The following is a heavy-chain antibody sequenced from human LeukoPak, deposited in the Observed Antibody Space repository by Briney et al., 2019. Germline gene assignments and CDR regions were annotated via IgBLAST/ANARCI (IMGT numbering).Heavy chain of an antibody. CDR2: FTASGGRT. J-gene: IGHJ4*02. D-gene: IGHD2-8*02. CDR3: AKGLSDPNLVLDS. Sequence: GGSLRLSCAASGFTFSSYGMHWVRQPPGRGLEGVSSFTASGGRTYYADSVKGRFTISRDNSKNTLYLQLNSLSAADTALYFCAKGLSDPNLVLDSWGQGTLVTVSS. V-gene: IGHV3-23*01. CDR1: GFTFSSYG.